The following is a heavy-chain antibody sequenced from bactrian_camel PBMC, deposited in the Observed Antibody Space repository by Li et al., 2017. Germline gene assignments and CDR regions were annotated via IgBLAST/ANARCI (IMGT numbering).Heavy chain of an antibody. D-gene: IGHD4*01. CDR2: IYTTAGTA. J-gene: IGHJ4*01. CDR3: ASDLIDYDCCEDSWPDSQDEYHQ. Sequence: HVQLVESGGGSEQAGGSLTLSCGATGYVYSRHCMAWFRQAPGKERERIAAIYTTAGTAYYTDSVKGRFTISQDYAKYILYLQMNSLKPEDTGMYTCASDLIDYDCCEDSWPDSQDEYHQWGQGTQVTVS. V-gene: IGHV3S1*01. CDR1: GYVYSRHC.